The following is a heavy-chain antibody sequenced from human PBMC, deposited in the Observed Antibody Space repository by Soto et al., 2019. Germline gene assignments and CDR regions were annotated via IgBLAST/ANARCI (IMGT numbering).Heavy chain of an antibody. Sequence: SQTLSLTCVISGDSVSSNSAAWNWIRQSPSRGLEWLGRTYYRSKWYNDYAVSVKSRITINPDTSKNQFSLQLNSVTPEDTAVYYCARVVRDGYYYYYYGMDVWRQGTTVTVSS. CDR1: GDSVSSNSAA. D-gene: IGHD3-10*01. CDR3: ARVVRDGYYYYYYGMDV. V-gene: IGHV6-1*01. CDR2: TYYRSKWYN. J-gene: IGHJ6*02.